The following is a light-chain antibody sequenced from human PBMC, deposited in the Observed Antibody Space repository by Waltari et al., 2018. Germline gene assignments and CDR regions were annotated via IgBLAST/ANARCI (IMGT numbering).Light chain of an antibody. Sequence: DIQMTQSPSSLSASVGDRVTITCQASQAISNHLNWYQHKPGKAPELLIFGATNLETGVPSRFRGSGSGTDFTLTIPSLQPEDFATYYCQQYDNLVSFGGGTKVEIK. CDR1: QAISNH. V-gene: IGKV1-33*01. CDR3: QQYDNLVS. J-gene: IGKJ4*01. CDR2: GAT.